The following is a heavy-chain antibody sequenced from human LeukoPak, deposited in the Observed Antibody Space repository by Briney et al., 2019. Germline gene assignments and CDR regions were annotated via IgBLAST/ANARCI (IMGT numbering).Heavy chain of an antibody. Sequence: PGGSLRLSCAASGFTFSSYAMSWVRQAPGKGLVWVSRINGDGRNINYADSVRGRFTISRDNAKNTLYLQMNSLRAEDTAVYYCARDRNMGSGSYYNGDEIDYWGQGTLVTVSS. CDR2: INGDGRNI. D-gene: IGHD3-10*01. V-gene: IGHV3-74*01. CDR1: GFTFSSYA. CDR3: ARDRNMGSGSYYNGDEIDY. J-gene: IGHJ4*02.